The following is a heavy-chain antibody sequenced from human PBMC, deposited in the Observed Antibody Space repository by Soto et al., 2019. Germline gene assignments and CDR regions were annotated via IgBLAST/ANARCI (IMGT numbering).Heavy chain of an antibody. CDR3: ARVILRFLANYGMDV. J-gene: IGHJ6*02. V-gene: IGHV3-7*01. CDR2: IKQDGSEK. Sequence: AGGSLRLSCAASGFTFSSYWMSWVRQAPGKGLEWVANIKQDGSEKYYVDSVKGRFTISRDNAKNSLYLQMNSLRAEDTAVYYCARVILRFLANYGMDVWGQGTTVTVSS. D-gene: IGHD3-3*01. CDR1: GFTFSSYW.